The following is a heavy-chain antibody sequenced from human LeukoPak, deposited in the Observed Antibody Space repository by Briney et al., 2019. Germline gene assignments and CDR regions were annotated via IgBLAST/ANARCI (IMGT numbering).Heavy chain of an antibody. D-gene: IGHD2-8*01. CDR2: IYHSGST. J-gene: IGHJ4*02. CDR1: GGSISSSNW. V-gene: IGHV4-4*02. CDR3: ARHFCTDGVCNTAFDY. Sequence: SGTLSLTCAVSGGSISSSNWWSWVRQYPGKGLEWIGEIYHSGSTNYKPSLESRVTISVDKSKNQFSLRLSSVTTADTAVYYCARHFCTDGVCNTAFDYWGQGTLVTVSS.